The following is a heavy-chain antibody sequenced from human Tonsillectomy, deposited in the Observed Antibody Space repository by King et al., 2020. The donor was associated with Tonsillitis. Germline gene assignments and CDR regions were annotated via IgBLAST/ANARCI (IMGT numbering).Heavy chain of an antibody. CDR1: GFTFGDVG. Sequence: VQLVESGGGLVQPGRSLRLSCTASGFTFGDVGMSWFRQAPGKGLEWVAFIRNKAYGGTADYAASVKGRFTITRDDSNNIAYLQMNSLRTEDTAVYFCFRDGRGTDWNSLDSWGQGTLVTVSS. J-gene: IGHJ4*02. CDR2: IRNKAYGGTA. D-gene: IGHD1-7*01. CDR3: FRDGRGTDWNSLDS. V-gene: IGHV3-49*03.